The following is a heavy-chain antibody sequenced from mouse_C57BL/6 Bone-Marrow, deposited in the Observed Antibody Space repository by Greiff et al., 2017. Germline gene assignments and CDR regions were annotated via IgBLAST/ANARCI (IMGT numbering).Heavy chain of an antibody. Sequence: VQLQQSGPELVKPGASVKISCKASGYTFTDYYMNWVKQSHGKSLEWIGDINPNNGGTSYNQKFKGKATLTVDKSSSTAYMELRSLTSEDSAVYFCARSVLRFYGYYAMDYWGQGTSVTVSS. CDR1: GYTFTDYY. V-gene: IGHV1-26*01. CDR2: INPNNGGT. J-gene: IGHJ4*01. D-gene: IGHD1-2*01. CDR3: ARSVLRFYGYYAMDY.